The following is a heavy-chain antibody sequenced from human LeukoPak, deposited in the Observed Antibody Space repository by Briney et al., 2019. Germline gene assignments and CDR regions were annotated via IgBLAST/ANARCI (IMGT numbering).Heavy chain of an antibody. D-gene: IGHD3-9*01. Sequence: SETLSLTCTVSGDSISSDYWSWIRQPPGKGLEWIGYIYYSGSTNYNPSLKSRVTISVDTSKNQFSLKLSSVTAADTAVYYCATGIDWALDYWGQGTLVTVSS. CDR1: GDSISSDY. J-gene: IGHJ4*02. V-gene: IGHV4-59*01. CDR2: IYYSGST. CDR3: ATGIDWALDY.